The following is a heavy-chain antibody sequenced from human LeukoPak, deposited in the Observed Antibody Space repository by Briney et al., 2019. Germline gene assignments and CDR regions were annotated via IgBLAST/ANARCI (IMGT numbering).Heavy chain of an antibody. CDR3: ARYGVMVRAFDI. D-gene: IGHD5-18*01. Sequence: PSETLSLTCTVSGGSISSGDYYWSWIRQHPGKGLEWIGHIYYIGTTYYNPSLKSRVTISVDTSKKQFSLKLSSVTAADTAVYYCARYGVMVRAFDIWGQGTMVTVSS. J-gene: IGHJ3*02. CDR2: IYYIGTT. V-gene: IGHV4-31*03. CDR1: GGSISSGDYY.